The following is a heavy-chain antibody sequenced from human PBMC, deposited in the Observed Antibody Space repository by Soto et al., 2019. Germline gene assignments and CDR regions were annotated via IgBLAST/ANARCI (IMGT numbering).Heavy chain of an antibody. CDR2: IYYSGST. CDR3: AREVYYYGSGSYYKGGYYYYGMDV. D-gene: IGHD3-10*01. V-gene: IGHV4-31*03. J-gene: IGHJ6*02. Sequence: QVQLQESGPGLVKPSQTLSLTCTVSGGSISSGGYYWSWIRQHPGKGLEWIGYIYYSGSTYYNPSLKGRVTLSVDTSKNQFSLKLSSVTAADTAVHYCAREVYYYGSGSYYKGGYYYYGMDVWGQGTTVTVSS. CDR1: GGSISSGGYY.